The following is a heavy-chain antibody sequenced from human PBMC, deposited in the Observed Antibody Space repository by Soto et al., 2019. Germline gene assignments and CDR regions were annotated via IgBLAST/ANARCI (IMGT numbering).Heavy chain of an antibody. CDR1: GASISGFY. CDR3: VRDGTKTLRDWFDP. V-gene: IGHV4-4*07. CDR2: IYATGTT. D-gene: IGHD1-1*01. J-gene: IGHJ5*02. Sequence: PSETLSLSCTVSGASISGFYWSWIRKSAGKGLKWIGRIYATGTTDYNPSLKSRVMMSVDTSKKQFSLKLRSVTAADTAVYYCVRDGTKTLRDWFDPWGQG.